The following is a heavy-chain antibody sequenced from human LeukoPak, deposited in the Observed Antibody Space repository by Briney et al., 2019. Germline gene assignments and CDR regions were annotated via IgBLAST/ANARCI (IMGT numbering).Heavy chain of an antibody. CDR3: ANLAAAGTSTDY. CDR2: INSAGST. CDR1: GFTFSSYA. V-gene: IGHV3-23*01. Sequence: PGGSLRLSCAASGFTFSSYAMSWVRQAPGKGLEWVSAINSAGSTYYGDSVRGRFTISRDNSKNVLYLQMNSLRAEDTAVYYCANLAAAGTSTDYWGQGTLVTVSS. J-gene: IGHJ4*02. D-gene: IGHD6-13*01.